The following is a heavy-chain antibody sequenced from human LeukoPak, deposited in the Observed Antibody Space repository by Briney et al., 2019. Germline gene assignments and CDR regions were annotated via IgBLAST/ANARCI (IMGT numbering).Heavy chain of an antibody. CDR1: GFSLSTSGVG. J-gene: IGHJ4*02. CDR2: IYWDDDK. Sequence: GSGPTLVKPTQTLTLTCTFSGFSLSTSGVGVGWIRQPPGKALEWLALIYWDDDKRYSPSLKSRLTITKDASKNQVVLTMTNMNPVDTATYYCARSRVRTAGLFPFDYWGQGTLVTVSS. CDR3: ARSRVRTAGLFPFDY. V-gene: IGHV2-5*02. D-gene: IGHD1-14*01.